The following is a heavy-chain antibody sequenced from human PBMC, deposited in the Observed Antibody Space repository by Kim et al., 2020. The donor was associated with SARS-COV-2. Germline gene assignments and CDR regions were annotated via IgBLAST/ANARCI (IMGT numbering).Heavy chain of an antibody. V-gene: IGHV1-2*06. Sequence: ASVKVSCTASGYTFTNYYIHWVRQAPGQGLEWMGRINPNSGVTNYVQKFQGRVTMTRDTSISTAYMELSSLRSDDTALYYCARDLSGTIFGVVVSDYGMD. J-gene: IGHJ6*01. D-gene: IGHD3-3*01. CDR1: GYTFTNYY. CDR2: INPNSGVT. CDR3: ARDLSGTIFGVVVSDYGMD.